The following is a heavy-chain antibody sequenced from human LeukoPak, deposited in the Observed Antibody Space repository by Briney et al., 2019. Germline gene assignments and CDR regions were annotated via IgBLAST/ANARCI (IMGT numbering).Heavy chain of an antibody. V-gene: IGHV3-73*01. D-gene: IGHD6-13*01. CDR3: ARDQYSSSWSPAGY. CDR1: GFTFSGSA. CDR2: IRSKANSYAT. Sequence: GGSLRLSCAASGFTFSGSAMHWVRQASGKGLEWVGRIRSKANSYATAYAASVKGRFTISRDNAKNSLYLQMNSLRAEDTAVYYCARDQYSSSWSPAGYWGQGTLVTVSS. J-gene: IGHJ4*02.